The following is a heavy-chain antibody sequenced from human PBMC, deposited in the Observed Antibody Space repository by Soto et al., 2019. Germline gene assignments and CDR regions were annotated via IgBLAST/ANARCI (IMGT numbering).Heavy chain of an antibody. J-gene: IGHJ6*02. Sequence: QVQLVQSGAELKKPGASVKVSCKTSGYTFSNYAISWVRQAPGQGLEWMGWISSYNSNNGDTKSAQMLQGRVTMTIDTSATTAYMELRSLRSNDTAVYYCARAELERGEVGYFGMDVRGQGTTVTVSS. CDR3: ARAELERGEVGYFGMDV. CDR1: GYTFSNYA. D-gene: IGHD1-1*01. V-gene: IGHV1-18*04. CDR2: ISSYNSNNGDT.